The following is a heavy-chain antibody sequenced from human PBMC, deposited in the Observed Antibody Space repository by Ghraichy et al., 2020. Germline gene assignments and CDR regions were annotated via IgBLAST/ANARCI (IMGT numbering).Heavy chain of an antibody. CDR3: AAPYYYDSSGYNYAAVFDI. J-gene: IGHJ3*02. CDR1: GGSISSRSYY. CDR2: IYYSGNT. D-gene: IGHD3-22*01. V-gene: IGHV4-39*02. Sequence: SENLSLTCTVSGGSISSRSYYWGWFRQPPGKGLEWIGSIYYSGNTFDNPSLRSRVTISEDTSKNHFSLTLSSVTAADTAVYYCAAPYYYDSSGYNYAAVFDIWGQGTMVTVSS.